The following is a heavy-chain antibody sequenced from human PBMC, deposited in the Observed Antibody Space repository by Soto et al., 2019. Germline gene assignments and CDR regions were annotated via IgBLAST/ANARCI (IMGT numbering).Heavy chain of an antibody. J-gene: IGHJ4*02. CDR1: GYTFTSYG. V-gene: IGHV1-18*01. CDR2: ISAYNGNT. CDR3: ARGVTAIPGSGGGDY. D-gene: IGHD2-21*02. Sequence: QVQLVQSGAEVKKPGASVKVSCKASGYTFTSYGISWVRQAPGQGLEWMGWISAYNGNTNYAQKLQGRVTMTTDTSTSTAYRELRSRRSEDTAVYYCARGVTAIPGSGGGDYWGQGTLVTVSS.